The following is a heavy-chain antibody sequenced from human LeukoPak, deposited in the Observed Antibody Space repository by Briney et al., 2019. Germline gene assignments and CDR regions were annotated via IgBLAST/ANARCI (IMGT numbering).Heavy chain of an antibody. CDR2: INEDGSRE. J-gene: IGHJ4*02. Sequence: GGXLRLSCAASGFTFSNFLMTWVRHSPGKGLEWVASINEDGSRELYVDSAKGRFSIPRDNANNALSLQMNSLRVEDTAVYYCARDPPRRSDFWGQGTLVTVSS. CDR1: GFTFSNFL. CDR3: ARDPPRRSDF. V-gene: IGHV3-7*01.